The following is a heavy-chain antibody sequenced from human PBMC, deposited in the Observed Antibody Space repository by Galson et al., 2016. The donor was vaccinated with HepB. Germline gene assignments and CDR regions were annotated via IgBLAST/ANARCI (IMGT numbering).Heavy chain of an antibody. CDR1: GFTFNTYG. CDR3: AKGALRYFDWVLSY. V-gene: IGHV3-30*18. Sequence: SLRLSCAASGFTFNTYGMHWVRQAPGKGLEWVAGISFDGSSELYADSVKGRSSISRDNSKSTLHLQVNSLRAEDTAVYYCAKGALRYFDWVLSYWGQGALVIVSP. D-gene: IGHD3-9*01. CDR2: ISFDGSSE. J-gene: IGHJ4*02.